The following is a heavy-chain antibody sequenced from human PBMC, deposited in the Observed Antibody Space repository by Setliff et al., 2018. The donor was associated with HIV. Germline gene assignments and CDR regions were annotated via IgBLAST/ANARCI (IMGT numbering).Heavy chain of an antibody. CDR2: VYHTATT. V-gene: IGHV4-31*03. D-gene: IGHD2-2*01. Sequence: SETLSLTCTVSGVSVSSGGYYWSWIRQHPGKGLEWIGYVYHTATTYFNPSLKSRITISVDTSKNQFSLKLGFVTAADTAVYYCARGESTTWDLAEYFQHWGHGTLVTVSS. CDR1: GVSVSSGGYY. CDR3: ARGESTTWDLAEYFQH. J-gene: IGHJ1*01.